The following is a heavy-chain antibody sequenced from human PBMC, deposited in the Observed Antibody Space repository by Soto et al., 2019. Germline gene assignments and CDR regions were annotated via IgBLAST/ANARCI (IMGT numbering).Heavy chain of an antibody. CDR1: GFTFDDYA. CDR3: AKEFYSSGWYLAYFQH. CDR2: ISWNSGSI. V-gene: IGHV3-9*01. Sequence: GGSLRLSCAASGFTFDDYAMHWVRQAPGKGLEWVSGISWNSGSIGYADSVKGRFTISRDNAKNSLYLQMNSLRAEDTALYYCAKEFYSSGWYLAYFQHWGQGTLVTVSS. J-gene: IGHJ1*01. D-gene: IGHD6-19*01.